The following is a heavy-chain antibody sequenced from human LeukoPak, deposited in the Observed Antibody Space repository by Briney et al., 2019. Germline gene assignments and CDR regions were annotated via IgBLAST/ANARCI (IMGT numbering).Heavy chain of an antibody. J-gene: IGHJ4*02. CDR2: IKQDGSEK. Sequence: GGSLRLSCTASTFTLNNYWMSWVRQAPGKGLEWVANIKQDGSEKYHVDSVRGRFTISRDNAKNSLYLQMNSLRAEDTAVYYCASRAGYTGSWSAFDYWGQGTLVTVSS. D-gene: IGHD6-13*01. CDR3: ASRAGYTGSWSAFDY. V-gene: IGHV3-7*05. CDR1: TFTLNNYW.